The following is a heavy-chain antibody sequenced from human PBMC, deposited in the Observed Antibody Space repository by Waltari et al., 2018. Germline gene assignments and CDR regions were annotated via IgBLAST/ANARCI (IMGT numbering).Heavy chain of an antibody. CDR3: ARDLVNDYYDSSGYYYVFDY. Sequence: QVQLQESGPGLVKPSETLSLTCAVSGYSISSGYYWGWIRQPPGKGLEWIGSIYHSGSTYYNPSLKSRVTISVDTSKNQFSLKLSSVTAADTAVYYCARDLVNDYYDSSGYYYVFDYWGQGTLVTVSS. CDR2: IYHSGST. V-gene: IGHV4-38-2*02. CDR1: GYSISSGYY. J-gene: IGHJ4*02. D-gene: IGHD3-22*01.